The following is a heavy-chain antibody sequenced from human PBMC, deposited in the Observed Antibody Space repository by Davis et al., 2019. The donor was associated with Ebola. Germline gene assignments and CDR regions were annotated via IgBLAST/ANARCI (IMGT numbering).Heavy chain of an antibody. D-gene: IGHD1-26*01. CDR3: ARGGGREDYFDY. V-gene: IGHV4-59*01. CDR1: GGSISSYY. Sequence: SETLSLTCTVSGGSISSYYWSWIRQPPGKGLEWIGYIYYSGGTNYNPSLKSRVTISVDTSKNQFSLKLTSVTAAETAVNYCARGGGREDYFDYWGQGTLVTVSS. CDR2: IYYSGGT. J-gene: IGHJ4*02.